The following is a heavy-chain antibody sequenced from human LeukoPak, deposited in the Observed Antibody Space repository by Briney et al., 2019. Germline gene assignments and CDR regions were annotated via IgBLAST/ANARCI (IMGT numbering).Heavy chain of an antibody. V-gene: IGHV5-10-1*01. Sequence: GESLKISCKGSGYSFTSYWISWVRQMPGKDLEWMGRIDPSDSYTNYSPSFQGHVTISADKSISTAYLQWSSLKASDTAMYCCARLGYCSSTSCPIDYWGQGTLVTVSS. D-gene: IGHD2-2*01. J-gene: IGHJ4*02. CDR3: ARLGYCSSTSCPIDY. CDR1: GYSFTSYW. CDR2: IDPSDSYT.